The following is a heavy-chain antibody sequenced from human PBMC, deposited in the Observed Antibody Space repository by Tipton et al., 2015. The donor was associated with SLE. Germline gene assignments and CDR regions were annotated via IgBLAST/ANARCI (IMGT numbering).Heavy chain of an antibody. CDR2: ISYDGSNK. J-gene: IGHJ4*02. CDR3: ARDPTVTPLFDY. V-gene: IGHV3-30-3*01. Sequence: SLRLSCAASGFTFSSYAMHWVRQAPGKGLEWVAVISYDGSNKYYADSVKGRFTISRDNSKNTLYLQMNSLRAEDTAVYYCARDPTVTPLFDYWGQGTLVTVSS. CDR1: GFTFSSYA. D-gene: IGHD4-17*01.